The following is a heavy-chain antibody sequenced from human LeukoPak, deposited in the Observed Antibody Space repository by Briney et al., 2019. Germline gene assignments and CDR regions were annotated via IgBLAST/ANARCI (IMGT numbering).Heavy chain of an antibody. D-gene: IGHD3-3*01. CDR1: GGTFSSYA. CDR3: ARVPNYDFWSGYSYFDY. Sequence: SVKVSCKASGGTFSSYAISWVRQAPGQGLEWMGRIIPIFGIANYAQKFQGRVTITADKSTSTAYMELSSLRSEDTAVYYCARVPNYDFWSGYSYFDYWGQGTLVTVS. CDR2: IIPIFGIA. J-gene: IGHJ4*02. V-gene: IGHV1-69*04.